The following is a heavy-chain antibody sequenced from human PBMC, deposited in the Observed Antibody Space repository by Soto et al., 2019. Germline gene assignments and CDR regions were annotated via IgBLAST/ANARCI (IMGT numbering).Heavy chain of an antibody. J-gene: IGHJ6*03. CDR2: ISGSGGST. Sequence: GGSLRLSCAASGFTFSSYAMSWVRQAPGKGLEWVSAISGSGGSTYYADSVKGRFTISRDNSKNTLYLQMNSLRAEDTAVYYCAKGPLELNPYYYYYMDVWGKGTTVTVSS. CDR1: GFTFSSYA. V-gene: IGHV3-23*01. D-gene: IGHD1-7*01. CDR3: AKGPLELNPYYYYYMDV.